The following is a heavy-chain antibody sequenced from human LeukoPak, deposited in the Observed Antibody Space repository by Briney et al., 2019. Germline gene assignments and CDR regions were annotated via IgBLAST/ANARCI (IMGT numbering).Heavy chain of an antibody. CDR2: ISGRGDST. D-gene: IGHD3-10*01. CDR3: AKDWSSWGGIYAFDI. Sequence: PGGSLRLSCTTSGFTFSNYALNWVRQAPGKGLEWVSSISGRGDSTYYADSVKGRFTISRDISKNTLYLEMNSLRAEDTAVYYCAKDWSSWGGIYAFDIWGQGTMVTVSS. CDR1: GFTFSNYA. V-gene: IGHV3-23*01. J-gene: IGHJ3*02.